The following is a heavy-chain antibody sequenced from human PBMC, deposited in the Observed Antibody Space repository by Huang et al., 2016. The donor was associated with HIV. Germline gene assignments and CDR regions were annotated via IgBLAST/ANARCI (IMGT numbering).Heavy chain of an antibody. CDR1: GYKFTSYW. CDR2: IYPGYPDT. V-gene: IGHV5-51*01. Sequence: EVQLVQSGAEVKKPGESLKISCKGSGYKFTSYWIAWVRQMPGKGLGRMGIIYPGYPDTRYSPSFQGQVTISADKSINTAYLQWSSLKTSDTAMYFCARQRASGSTYVDSWGQGTLLTVYS. D-gene: IGHD2-15*01. CDR3: ARQRASGSTYVDS. J-gene: IGHJ4*02.